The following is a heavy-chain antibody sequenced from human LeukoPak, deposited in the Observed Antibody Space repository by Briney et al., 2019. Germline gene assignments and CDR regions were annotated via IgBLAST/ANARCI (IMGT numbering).Heavy chain of an antibody. Sequence: AGGSLRLSCAASGFTFDDYAMHWVRQAPGKGLEWVSGISWNSGSIGYADSVKGRFTISRDNAKNSLYLQMNSLRAEDTALYYCAKDRAVAAAGYYFDYWGQGTLVTVSS. J-gene: IGHJ4*02. D-gene: IGHD6-13*01. CDR2: ISWNSGSI. CDR1: GFTFDDYA. V-gene: IGHV3-9*01. CDR3: AKDRAVAAAGYYFDY.